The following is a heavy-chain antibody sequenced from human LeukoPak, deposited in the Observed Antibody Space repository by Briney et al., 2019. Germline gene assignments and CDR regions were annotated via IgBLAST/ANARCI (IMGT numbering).Heavy chain of an antibody. D-gene: IGHD1-1*01. Sequence: SVKVSCKASGFTFTSSAVQWVRRARGQGLEWIGWIVVGSGNTNYAQKFQERVTINRDMSTSTAYMELSSLRSEDTAVYYCATDDVTTGTKTALGYWGQGTLVTVSS. J-gene: IGHJ4*02. CDR3: ATDDVTTGTKTALGY. V-gene: IGHV1-58*01. CDR1: GFTFTSSA. CDR2: IVVGSGNT.